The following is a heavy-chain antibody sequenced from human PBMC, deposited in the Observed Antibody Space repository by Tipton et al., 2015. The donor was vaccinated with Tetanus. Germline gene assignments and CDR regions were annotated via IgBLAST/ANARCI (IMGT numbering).Heavy chain of an antibody. J-gene: IGHJ3*02. V-gene: IGHV4-39*02. CDR2: MYNSGAT. D-gene: IGHD3-10*01. CDR3: ARPEASGRARGFDI. CDR1: GVSIRSSSYF. Sequence: TLSLTCAVSGVSIRSSSYFWAWIRQPPGKGLEWIGTMYNSGATYYNPSLKGRVTISGDTSKNLFSLTSVTASDTAVYYCARPEASGRARGFDIWGQGTKVTVSP.